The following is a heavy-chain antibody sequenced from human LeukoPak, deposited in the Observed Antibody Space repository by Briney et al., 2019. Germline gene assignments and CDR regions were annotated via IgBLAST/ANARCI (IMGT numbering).Heavy chain of an antibody. J-gene: IGHJ4*02. CDR1: GVPFSIYG. Sequence: GGSLRLSCTGSGVPFSIYGLHWVRQAPGRGREWLAFPRSDGRDKYYADSVKGRLTISRDSSKNTVYLQLSGLRTEDTAVYYCARDHEWSWDYWGQGTLVIVSS. CDR3: ARDHEWSWDY. D-gene: IGHD3-3*01. V-gene: IGHV3-30*02. CDR2: PRSDGRDK.